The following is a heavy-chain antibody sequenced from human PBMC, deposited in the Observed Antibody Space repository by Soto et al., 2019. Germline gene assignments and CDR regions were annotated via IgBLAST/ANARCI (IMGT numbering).Heavy chain of an antibody. D-gene: IGHD5-18*01. J-gene: IGHJ4*02. V-gene: IGHV1-18*01. Sequence: QVQLVQSGAEVKKPGASVKVSCKASGYTFTSYGISWVRQAPGQGLEWMGWISAYNGNTNYAQKLQVRVTMTTDTSTSTAYMELRSMRSDDTDVYYCASSLLVGYGLEGESDWGQGTLVTVSS. CDR2: ISAYNGNT. CDR1: GYTFTSYG. CDR3: ASSLLVGYGLEGESD.